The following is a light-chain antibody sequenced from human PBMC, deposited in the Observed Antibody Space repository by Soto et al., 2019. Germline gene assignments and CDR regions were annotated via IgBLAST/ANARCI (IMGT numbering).Light chain of an antibody. CDR3: QQRSNWPPVT. J-gene: IGKJ4*01. CDR2: DAS. V-gene: IGKV3-11*01. Sequence: EIVLTQSPATLSLSPGERATLSCRASQSVSSYLALYQQKPGQAPRLLIYDASNRATGIPARFSGSGSGTDFTLTISSLEPEDFAIYYCQQRSNWPPVTCGGGTKVEIK. CDR1: QSVSSY.